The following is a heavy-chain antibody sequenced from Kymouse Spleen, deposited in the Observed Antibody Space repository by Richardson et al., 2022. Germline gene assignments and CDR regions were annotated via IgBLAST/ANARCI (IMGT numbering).Heavy chain of an antibody. CDR3: AKDLYYGSGSYLHYYYYYGMDV. D-gene: IGHD3-10*01. V-gene: IGHV3-30*18. CDR1: GFTFSSYG. J-gene: IGHJ6*02. Sequence: QVQLVESGGGVVQPGRSLRLSCAASGFTFSSYGMHWVRQAPGKGLEWVAVISYDGSNKYYADSVKGRFTISRDNSKNTLYLQMNSLRAEDTAVYYCAKDLYYGSGSYLHYYYYYGMDVWGQGTTVTVSS. CDR2: ISYDGSNK.